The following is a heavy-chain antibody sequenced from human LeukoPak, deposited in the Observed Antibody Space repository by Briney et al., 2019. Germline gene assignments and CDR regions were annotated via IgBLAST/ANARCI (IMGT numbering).Heavy chain of an antibody. D-gene: IGHD2-21*02. CDR3: AKGLVVTAKRGFYYYYGMDV. Sequence: PGGSLRLSCAASGFTFSSYAMSWVRQAPGKGLEWVSAISGSGGSTYYADSVKGRFTISRDNSKNTLYLQMNSLRAEDTAVYYCAKGLVVTAKRGFYYYYGMDVWGQGTTVTVSS. V-gene: IGHV3-23*01. CDR1: GFTFSSYA. CDR2: ISGSGGST. J-gene: IGHJ6*02.